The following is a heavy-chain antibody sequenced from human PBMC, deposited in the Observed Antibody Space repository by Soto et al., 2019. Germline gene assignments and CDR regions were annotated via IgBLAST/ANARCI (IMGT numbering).Heavy chain of an antibody. V-gene: IGHV4-31*03. Sequence: SETLSLTCIVSGAALNSGNYYWSWIRQVPGKGLEWIGHIYVTGAVDYNPSLRDRITISQDTSERQFSLNLRLVTAADTAVYYCERIRIATNNYKWFDPWGQGTPVPVSS. CDR2: IYVTGAV. CDR3: ERIRIATNNYKWFDP. J-gene: IGHJ5*02. D-gene: IGHD2-21*01. CDR1: GAALNSGNYY.